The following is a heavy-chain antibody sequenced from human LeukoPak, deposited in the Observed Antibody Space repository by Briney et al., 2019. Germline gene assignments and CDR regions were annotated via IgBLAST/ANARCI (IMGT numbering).Heavy chain of an antibody. D-gene: IGHD6-13*01. CDR1: GYSFTSYW. Sequence: GESLKISCKGSGYSFTSYWIGWVRQLPGKGLEWMGIIYPGDSDTRYSPSFQGHVTISADKSISTAYLQWSSLKASDTAMYYCASPAVAAAGSYYYGMDVWGQGTTVTVSS. V-gene: IGHV5-51*01. CDR2: IYPGDSDT. CDR3: ASPAVAAAGSYYYGMDV. J-gene: IGHJ6*02.